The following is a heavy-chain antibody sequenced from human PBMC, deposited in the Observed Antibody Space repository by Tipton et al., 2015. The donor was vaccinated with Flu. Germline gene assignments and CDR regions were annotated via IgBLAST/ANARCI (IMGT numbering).Heavy chain of an antibody. D-gene: IGHD3-22*01. V-gene: IGHV4-59*08. J-gene: IGHJ4*02. CDR2: IYYSGST. CDR3: ARQKGGISSGYYYYFDY. CDR1: GGSISPYY. Sequence: TLSLTCTVSGGSISPYYWSWIRQPPGKGLEWIGYIYYSGSTDYNPSLKSRVAISVDTSKNQFSLKLNSVTAADTAVYYCARQKGGISSGYYYYFDYWGQGTLVTVSS.